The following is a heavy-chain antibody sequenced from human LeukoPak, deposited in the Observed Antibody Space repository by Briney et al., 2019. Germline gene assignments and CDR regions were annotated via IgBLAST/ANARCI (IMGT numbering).Heavy chain of an antibody. J-gene: IGHJ2*01. CDR1: GYTFTGYY. CDR2: INPNSGGT. D-gene: IGHD3-3*01. CDR3: ATFTGYYDFWSGYMSPWYFDL. Sequence: ASVKVSCRASGYTFTGYYMHWMRQAPGQGLEWMGWINPNSGGTNYAQKFQGRVTMTRDTSISTAYMELSRLRSDDTAVYYCATFTGYYDFWSGYMSPWYFDLWGRGTLVTVSS. V-gene: IGHV1-2*02.